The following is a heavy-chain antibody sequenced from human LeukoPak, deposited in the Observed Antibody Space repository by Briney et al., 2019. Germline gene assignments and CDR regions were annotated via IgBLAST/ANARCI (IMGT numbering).Heavy chain of an antibody. V-gene: IGHV4-34*01. Sequence: PSETLSLTCAVYGGSFSGSFSGYYWNWIRQPPGKGLEWVGEINHSGSTNYNPSLKSRVTISIDTSRNQFSLKLSSVTAADTAVYYCARGIQAWGQGTLVTVSS. J-gene: IGHJ5*02. CDR2: INHSGST. CDR1: GGSFSGSFSGYY. CDR3: ARGIQA.